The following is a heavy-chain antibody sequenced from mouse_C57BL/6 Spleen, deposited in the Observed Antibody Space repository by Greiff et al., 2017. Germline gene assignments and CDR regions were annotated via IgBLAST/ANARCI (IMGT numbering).Heavy chain of an antibody. V-gene: IGHV1-52*01. CDR1: GYTFTSYW. D-gene: IGHD1-1*02. J-gene: IGHJ2*01. CDR2: IDPSDSET. CDR3: ARDGGWGTYGY. Sequence: QVQLKQPGADLVRPGSSVKLSCKASGYTFTSYWMHWVKQRPIQGLEWIGNIDPSDSETHYNQKFKDKATLTVDKSSSTAYMQLSSLTSEDSAVYYCARDGGWGTYGYWGQGTTLTVSS.